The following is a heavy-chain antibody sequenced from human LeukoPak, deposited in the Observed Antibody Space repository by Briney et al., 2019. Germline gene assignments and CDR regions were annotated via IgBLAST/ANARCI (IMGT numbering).Heavy chain of an antibody. J-gene: IGHJ6*02. Sequence: GGSLRLSCAASGFTFSGSAMHWVRQASGKGLEWVGRIRSKANSYATAYAASVKGRFTISRDDSENTAYLQMNSLKTEDTAVYYCTRRQNYYDSSLYGMDVWGQGTTVTVSS. V-gene: IGHV3-73*01. CDR2: IRSKANSYAT. CDR1: GFTFSGSA. CDR3: TRRQNYYDSSLYGMDV. D-gene: IGHD3-22*01.